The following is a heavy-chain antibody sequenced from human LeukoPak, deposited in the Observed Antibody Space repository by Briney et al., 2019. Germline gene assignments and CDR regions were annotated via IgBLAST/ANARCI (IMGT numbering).Heavy chain of an antibody. D-gene: IGHD7-27*01. CDR1: GGSISSYY. CDR2: IYYSGST. J-gene: IGHJ3*02. V-gene: IGHV4-59*01. CDR3: ARLHGSGAFDI. Sequence: SETLSLTCTVSGGSISSYYWSWIRQPPGKGLEWIGYIYYSGSTNYNPSLKSRVTISVDTSKNQFPLKLSSVTAADTAVYYCARLHGSGAFDIWGQGTMVTVSS.